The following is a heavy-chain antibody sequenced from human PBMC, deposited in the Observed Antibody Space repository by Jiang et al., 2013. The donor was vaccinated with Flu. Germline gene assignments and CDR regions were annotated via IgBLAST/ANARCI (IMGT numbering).Heavy chain of an antibody. CDR1: GASVSSDDYY. CDR2: FSYSGTTHDNPTI. J-gene: IGHJ4*02. Sequence: GSGLVKPSQTLSLTCSVSGASVSSDDYYWTWIRQPPGKGLEWLGYFSYSGTTHDNPTINYNPSLEGRLTLSLDRSKNHFSLSVRSVTAADTAVYYCARRVVFGLSPIIWGQGILVTVSA. V-gene: IGHV4-30-4*01. CDR3: ARRVVFGLSPII. D-gene: IGHD3/OR15-3a*01.